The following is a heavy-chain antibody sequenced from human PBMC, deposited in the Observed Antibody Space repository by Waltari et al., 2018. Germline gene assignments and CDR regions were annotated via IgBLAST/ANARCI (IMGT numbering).Heavy chain of an antibody. Sequence: QVQLQQWGAGLLKPSETLSLTCAVYGGSFSGYYWSWIRQPPGKGLEWIGEINHSGSTNYNPALKSRVTISVDPSKNQFSLKLSSVTAADTAVYYCASNMAFWSGYLGFGYWGQGTLVTVSS. CDR3: ASNMAFWSGYLGFGY. J-gene: IGHJ4*02. D-gene: IGHD3-3*01. CDR1: GGSFSGYY. CDR2: INHSGST. V-gene: IGHV4-34*01.